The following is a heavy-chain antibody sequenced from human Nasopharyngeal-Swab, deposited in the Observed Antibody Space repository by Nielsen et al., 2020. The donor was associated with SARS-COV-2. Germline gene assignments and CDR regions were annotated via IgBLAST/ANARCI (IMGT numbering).Heavy chain of an antibody. CDR1: GFTFTSYA. Sequence: GGSLRLSCAASGFTFTSYAMNWVRHAPGKGLEWVSGMSGRGETKYYAESVKGRFTISRDSSKNTLYLQMNGLRAEDTAVYYCAKDSGAGFCDDGSCFPTNHWGQGTLVTVSS. V-gene: IGHV3-23*01. J-gene: IGHJ5*02. CDR2: MSGRGETK. CDR3: AKDSGAGFCDDGSCFPTNH. D-gene: IGHD2-15*01.